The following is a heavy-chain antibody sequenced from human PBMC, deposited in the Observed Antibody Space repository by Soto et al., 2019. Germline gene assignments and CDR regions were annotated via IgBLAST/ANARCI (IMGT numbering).Heavy chain of an antibody. CDR3: AREGGESSDGLYYFDS. D-gene: IGHD3-16*01. V-gene: IGHV4-30-4*01. CDR1: GGTTSSDNY. CDR2: IYYSGNT. J-gene: IGHJ4*02. Sequence: SETLSLTCPVSGGTTSSDNYWSWIRQPPGKGLEWIGHIYYSGNTDYNPSLKSRLAISIDTSKNQFSLKLSSVTAADTAVYFCAREGGESSDGLYYFDSWGQGSLVTVSS.